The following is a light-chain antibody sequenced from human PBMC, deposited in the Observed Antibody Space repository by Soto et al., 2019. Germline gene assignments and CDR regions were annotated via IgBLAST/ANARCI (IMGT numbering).Light chain of an antibody. V-gene: IGLV2-14*01. CDR3: SSYTSSSTL. CDR2: AVT. CDR1: SSDVGGYNY. Sequence: QSVPTQPAPVSGSPGQSITISCTGTSSDVGGYNYVSWYQQHPGKAPKLMIYAVTDRPSGASSRFSGSKSGNTASLTISGLQAEDEADYYCSSYTSSSTLFGTGTKVTVL. J-gene: IGLJ1*01.